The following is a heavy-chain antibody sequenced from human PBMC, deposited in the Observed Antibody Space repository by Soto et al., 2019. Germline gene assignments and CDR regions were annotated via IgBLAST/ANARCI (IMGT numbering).Heavy chain of an antibody. J-gene: IGHJ5*02. CDR3: ARWQSSGWSLDL. CDR1: GLTFSNYW. Sequence: EVQLVESGGGLVQPGGSLRLSCAASGLTFSNYWMSWVRQAPGKGLEWVASVNQDGTLKYYVDSVKGRFTITRDNAQNSFFLQMISLRAEDTAVYYCARWQSSGWSLDLWGQGTLLSVSS. V-gene: IGHV3-7*03. D-gene: IGHD6-19*01. CDR2: VNQDGTLK.